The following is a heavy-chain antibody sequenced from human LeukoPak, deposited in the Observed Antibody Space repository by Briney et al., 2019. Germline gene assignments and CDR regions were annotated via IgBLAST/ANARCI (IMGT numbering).Heavy chain of an antibody. Sequence: RASVKVSCKTSGYTFTAYHIHWVRQAPGQGLEWVGWMNPNSGATDCAQKFQGRVTMTRDASISTAYMELTRLRSDDTAVYFCARVGLWFGELHDNWGQGTLVTVSS. J-gene: IGHJ4*02. CDR3: ARVGLWFGELHDN. V-gene: IGHV1-2*02. D-gene: IGHD3-10*01. CDR1: GYTFTAYH. CDR2: MNPNSGAT.